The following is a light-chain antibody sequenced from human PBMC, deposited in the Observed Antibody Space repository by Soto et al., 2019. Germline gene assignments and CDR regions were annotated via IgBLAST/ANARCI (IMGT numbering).Light chain of an antibody. CDR3: SSYPSSSTYL. CDR2: EVS. CDR1: SSDVGTYNF. J-gene: IGLJ1*01. Sequence: QSALTQPASVSGSPGQSITISCTGTSSDVGTYNFVSWYQQHPGEAPKLMIYEVSYRPSGVSDRFSGSKSDNTASLSISGLQAEDEADYYCSSYPSSSTYLFGNGPEVAVL. V-gene: IGLV2-14*01.